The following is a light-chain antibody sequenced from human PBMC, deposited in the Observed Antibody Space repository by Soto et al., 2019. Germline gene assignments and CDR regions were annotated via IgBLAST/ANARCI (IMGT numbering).Light chain of an antibody. CDR2: GGS. CDR3: QDYGTSHPWT. CDR1: QNIRGNE. Sequence: EVVLTQSPGALSLSPGEGVTLSCRGSQNIRGNELAWYRQKRGQAPRLLIYGGSSRAEGIPDRFSGRGTGTNFTLTISRLEPEDSAVYYCQDYGTSHPWTFGQGTKLEIK. J-gene: IGKJ1*01. V-gene: IGKV3-20*01.